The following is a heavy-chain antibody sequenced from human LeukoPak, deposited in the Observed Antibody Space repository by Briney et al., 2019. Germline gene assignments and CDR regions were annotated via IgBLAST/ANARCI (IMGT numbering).Heavy chain of an antibody. Sequence: PGGSLRLSCAASGFTFSSYWMSWARQAPGKGLEWVANIKQDGSEKYYVDSVKGRFTISRDNAKNSLYLQMNSLRAEDTAVYYCARDRWLQSNYYMDVWGKGTTVTISS. J-gene: IGHJ6*03. CDR2: IKQDGSEK. CDR1: GFTFSSYW. CDR3: ARDRWLQSNYYMDV. D-gene: IGHD5-24*01. V-gene: IGHV3-7*01.